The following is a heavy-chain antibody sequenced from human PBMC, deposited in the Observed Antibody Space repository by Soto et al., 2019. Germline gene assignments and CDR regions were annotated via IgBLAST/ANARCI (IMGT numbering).Heavy chain of an antibody. D-gene: IGHD3-3*01. CDR2: IYYSGST. CDR1: GGSISSYY. CDR3: ARDVGVTIFGVVKENWFDP. J-gene: IGHJ5*02. V-gene: IGHV4-59*01. Sequence: PSETLSLTCTVSGGSISSYYWSWIRQPPGKGLEWIGYIYYSGSTNYNPSLKSRVTISVDTSKNQFSLKLSSVTAADTAVYYCARDVGVTIFGVVKENWFDPWGQGTLVTV.